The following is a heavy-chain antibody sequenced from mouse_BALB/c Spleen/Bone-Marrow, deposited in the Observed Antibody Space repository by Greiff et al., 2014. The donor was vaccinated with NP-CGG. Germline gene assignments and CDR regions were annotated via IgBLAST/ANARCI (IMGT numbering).Heavy chain of an antibody. J-gene: IGHJ3*01. Sequence: EVMLVESGAELVKPGASVKLSCTASGFNIKDTYMRWVKQRPEQGLEWIGRIDPANGNTKYDPKFQGKATITADTSSNTAYLQLSSLTSEDAAVYYCAFYYYGSSLFAYWGQGTLVTVSA. CDR1: GFNIKDTY. V-gene: IGHV14-3*02. CDR2: IDPANGNT. D-gene: IGHD1-1*01. CDR3: AFYYYGSSLFAY.